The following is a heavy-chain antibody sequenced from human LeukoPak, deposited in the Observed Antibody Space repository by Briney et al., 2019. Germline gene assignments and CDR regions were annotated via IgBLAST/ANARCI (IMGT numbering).Heavy chain of an antibody. CDR3: ARERPGGFSHYDFWSGYWDAFDI. CDR2: ISASSSTI. Sequence: PGGSLRLSCAASGFTFSDYYMSWIRQAPGKGLDWVSYISASSSTIYYADSVQGRLTISRDNAKNSLYLQMNSLRAEDTAVYYRARERPGGFSHYDFWSGYWDAFDIWGQGTMVTVSS. D-gene: IGHD3-3*01. CDR1: GFTFSDYY. V-gene: IGHV3-11*01. J-gene: IGHJ3*02.